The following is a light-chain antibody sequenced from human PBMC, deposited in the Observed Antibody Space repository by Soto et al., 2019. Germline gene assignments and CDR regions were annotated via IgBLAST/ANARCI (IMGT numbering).Light chain of an antibody. Sequence: DIQMTQSPSTLSASVGDRVTITCRASQSISTWLAWYQQKPGKAPKRLIYKASSLEGGVPSRFSGTGSGTEFNITISSLQPDDFGNKNSHHSNTYPLTFGGGTTVDIK. V-gene: IGKV1-5*03. CDR1: QSISTW. J-gene: IGKJ4*01. CDR3: HHSNTYPLT. CDR2: KAS.